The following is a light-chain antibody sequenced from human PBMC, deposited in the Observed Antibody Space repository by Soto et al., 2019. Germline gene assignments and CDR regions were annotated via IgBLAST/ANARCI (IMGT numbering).Light chain of an antibody. J-gene: IGKJ5*01. V-gene: IGKV3-20*01. CDR1: QTVTRSY. CDR2: GIS. Sequence: IVLTQSPGTLSLSPGERATLYCRASQTVTRSYLAWYQHKPGQAPRLLISGISRRAPGIPDRFSGDGSGTDFTLTISRLEPEDYAVYYCHQYDGSPITFGQGTRLEIK. CDR3: HQYDGSPIT.